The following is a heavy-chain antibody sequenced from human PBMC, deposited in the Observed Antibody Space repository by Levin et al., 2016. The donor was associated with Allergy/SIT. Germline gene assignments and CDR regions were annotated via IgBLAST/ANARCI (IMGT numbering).Heavy chain of an antibody. Sequence: VRQMPGKGLEWVSAISGSGGSTYYADSVKGRFTISRDNSKNTLYLQMNSLRAEDTAVYYCAKPPRSLCTGGSCYLDYWGQGTLVTVSS. CDR2: ISGSGGST. CDR3: AKPPRSLCTGGSCYLDY. V-gene: IGHV3-23*01. J-gene: IGHJ4*02. D-gene: IGHD2-15*01.